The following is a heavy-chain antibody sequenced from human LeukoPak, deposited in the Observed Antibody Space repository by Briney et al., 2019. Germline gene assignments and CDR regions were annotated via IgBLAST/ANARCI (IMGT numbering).Heavy chain of an antibody. Sequence: ASVKVSCKASGYTFTGYYMHRVRQATGQGLEWMGWMNPNSGNTGYAQKFQGRVTMTRNTSISTAYMELSSLRSEDTAVYYCARAPPLQSFNYWGQGTLVTVSS. V-gene: IGHV1-8*02. D-gene: IGHD4-11*01. CDR3: ARAPPLQSFNY. J-gene: IGHJ4*02. CDR2: MNPNSGNT. CDR1: GYTFTGYY.